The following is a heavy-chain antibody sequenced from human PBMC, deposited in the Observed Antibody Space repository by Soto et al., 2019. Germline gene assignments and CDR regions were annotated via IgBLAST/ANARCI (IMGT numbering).Heavy chain of an antibody. CDR1: GYTFTSYD. Sequence: QVQLVQSGAEVKKPGASVKVSCKASGYTFTSYDINWVRQASGQGLEWMGWMNPNSGNTGYAQNFQGRVTMTGNTSICTAYREGGSVRSEDTAVYYGAGAQGGWDDYWGQGTLVTVSS. CDR2: MNPNSGNT. D-gene: IGHD1-26*01. J-gene: IGHJ4*02. V-gene: IGHV1-8*01. CDR3: AGAQGGWDDY.